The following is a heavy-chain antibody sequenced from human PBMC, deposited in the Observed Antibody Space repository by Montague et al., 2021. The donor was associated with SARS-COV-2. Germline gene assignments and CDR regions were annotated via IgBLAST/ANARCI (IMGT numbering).Heavy chain of an antibody. Sequence: SETLSLTCAVYGGSFSGYYWTWIRQPPGKGLEWIGEINHSGSTTYSPSLKSRVTISVGTSKSQFSLRLSSVTAADTAIYYCARGLSGSYSGGWVPVALFDFYHYMDVWDTGTMVTVSS. CDR1: GGSFSGYY. V-gene: IGHV4-34*01. CDR3: ARGLSGSYSGGWVPVALFDFYHYMDV. D-gene: IGHD6-25*01. CDR2: INHSGST. J-gene: IGHJ6*03.